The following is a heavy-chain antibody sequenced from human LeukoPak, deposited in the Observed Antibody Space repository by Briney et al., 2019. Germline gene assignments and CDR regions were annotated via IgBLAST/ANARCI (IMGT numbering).Heavy chain of an antibody. J-gene: IGHJ3*01. Sequence: PSEALSLTCTVSDDSISTGTYYWGWIRQPPGKGLEWIATIYYSGGSYSNSSLKSRVTISVDTSKNQISLKLSSVTAADTAVYYCPRPKVYCGSFGFWG. V-gene: IGHV4-39*01. D-gene: IGHD2-21*01. CDR2: IYYSGGS. CDR3: PRPKVYCGSFGF. CDR1: DDSISTGTYY.